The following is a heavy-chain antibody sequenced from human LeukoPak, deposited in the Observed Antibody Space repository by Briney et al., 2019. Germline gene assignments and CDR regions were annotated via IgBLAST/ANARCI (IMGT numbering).Heavy chain of an antibody. CDR2: ISYDGSNK. D-gene: IGHD3-22*01. J-gene: IGHJ4*02. CDR3: AKNPHGYYDSSGYPLDY. CDR1: GFTFSSYG. V-gene: IGHV3-30*18. Sequence: GGSLRLSCAASGFTFSSYGMHWVRQAPGKGLEWVAVISYDGSNKYYADSVKGRFTISRDNSKNTLYLQMNNLRAEDTAVYYCAKNPHGYYDSSGYPLDYWGQGTLVTVSS.